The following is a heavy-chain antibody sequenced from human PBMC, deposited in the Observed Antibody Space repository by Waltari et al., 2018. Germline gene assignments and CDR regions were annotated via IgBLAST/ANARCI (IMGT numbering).Heavy chain of an antibody. V-gene: IGHV3-33*01. J-gene: IGHJ4*02. CDR1: GFTFKTYG. Sequence: VQLVESGGGVVQPGRSLRLSCAASGFTFKTYGMHWVRQAPGKGLEGVGVISYDGSSQNYGDSVKGRFTISRDNSKSTLYLQMNSLRGEDTAVYYCAREAPFGVVSSFDYWGQGILATVSS. CDR3: AREAPFGVVSSFDY. D-gene: IGHD3-3*01. CDR2: ISYDGSSQ.